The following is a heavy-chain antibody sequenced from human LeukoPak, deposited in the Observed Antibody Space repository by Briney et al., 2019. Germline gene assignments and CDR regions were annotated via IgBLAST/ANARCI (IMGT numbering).Heavy chain of an antibody. Sequence: SETLSLTCTVSGGSISNYYWNWIRQPPGKGLEWIGYIYYSGSTNYNPSLKSRVTISVDTSKNQFSLKLSSVTAADTAVYYCASAGLGEQLVPTAEYFQHWGQGTLVTVSS. CDR2: IYYSGST. J-gene: IGHJ1*01. CDR3: ASAGLGEQLVPTAEYFQH. D-gene: IGHD6-6*01. CDR1: GGSISNYY. V-gene: IGHV4-59*01.